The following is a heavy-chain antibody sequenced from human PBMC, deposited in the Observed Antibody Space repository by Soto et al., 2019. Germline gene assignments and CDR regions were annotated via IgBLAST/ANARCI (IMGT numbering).Heavy chain of an antibody. D-gene: IGHD6-13*01. V-gene: IGHV3-33*01. CDR2: IWYDGSKI. Sequence: QVQLVQSGGGVVQPGGSLRLSCAASGLTFSSYGMHWVRQPPGKGLEWVAVIWYDGSKIYYADSVKGRFTISRDNSKSTLYLQMNSLRAEDTAVYYCARPLEQHQLGFGMDVWGQGSPVTVSS. CDR3: ARPLEQHQLGFGMDV. J-gene: IGHJ6*01. CDR1: GLTFSSYG.